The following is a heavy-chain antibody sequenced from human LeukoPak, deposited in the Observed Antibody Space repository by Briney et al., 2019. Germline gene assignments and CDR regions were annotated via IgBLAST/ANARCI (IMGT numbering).Heavy chain of an antibody. Sequence: PGGSLRLSCAASGFIFSSYSMSWVRQAPGMGLEWVSVITGSGGNTYYADSVKGRFTISKDNSKNTVYLQMSSLRVDDTAVYYCAKAASSSWPSYYYGMDVWGQGITVTVSS. CDR2: ITGSGGNT. D-gene: IGHD6-13*01. V-gene: IGHV3-23*01. J-gene: IGHJ6*02. CDR1: GFIFSSYS. CDR3: AKAASSSWPSYYYGMDV.